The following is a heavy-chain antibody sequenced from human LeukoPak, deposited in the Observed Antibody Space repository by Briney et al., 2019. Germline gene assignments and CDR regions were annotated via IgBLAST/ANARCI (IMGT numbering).Heavy chain of an antibody. V-gene: IGHV3-53*01. CDR3: VREIIKGSGWYYFDY. CDR2: IYSGGSI. D-gene: IGHD6-19*01. J-gene: IGHJ4*02. Sequence: GGSLRLSCAASGFTVSSNYMSWVRQAPGRGLEWVSVIYSGGSIYYADSVKGRFTISRDNSKNMLYLQMNSLRAEDTAVYYCVREIIKGSGWYYFDYWGQGTLVTVSS. CDR1: GFTVSSNY.